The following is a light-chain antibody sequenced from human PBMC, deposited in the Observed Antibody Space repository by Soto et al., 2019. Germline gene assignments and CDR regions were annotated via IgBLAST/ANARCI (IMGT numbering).Light chain of an antibody. Sequence: EIVLTQSPATLSLSPGERATLSCRASQSVSSYLAWYQQKPGQAPRLLIYDASNTATGIPARFSGSGSGTDFTLTISSLETEVFAVYSCQQRSNWPPLFTFGPGTKVHIK. CDR1: QSVSSY. CDR3: QQRSNWPPLFT. J-gene: IGKJ3*01. V-gene: IGKV3-11*01. CDR2: DAS.